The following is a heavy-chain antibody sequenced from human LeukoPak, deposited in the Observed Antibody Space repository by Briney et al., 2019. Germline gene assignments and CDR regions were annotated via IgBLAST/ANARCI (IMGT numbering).Heavy chain of an antibody. V-gene: IGHV3-23*01. CDR2: ISGSGGST. CDR3: AKDPCSGGSCYLFDY. Sequence: GGSLRLSCAASGFTFSSYGMSWVRQAPGKGLEWVSAISGSGGSTYYADSVKGRFTIPRDNSKNTLYLQMNSLRAEDTAVYYCAKDPCSGGSCYLFDYWGQGTLVTVSS. J-gene: IGHJ4*02. CDR1: GFTFSSYG. D-gene: IGHD2-15*01.